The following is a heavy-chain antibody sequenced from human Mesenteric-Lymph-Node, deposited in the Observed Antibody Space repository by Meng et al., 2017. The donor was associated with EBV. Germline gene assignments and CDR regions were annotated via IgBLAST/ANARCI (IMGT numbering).Heavy chain of an antibody. CDR1: GGSISSGAYY. CDR3: ARGYSYDSFGLDY. J-gene: IGHJ4*02. Sequence: QVQLQESGPRPVKPSQTLSLTCAVSGGSISSGAYYWTWIRQPPGKGLESIGYIYYSGSTYYNPSLQSRVTMSVDTSKNQFSLKLSSVTAADTAVYYCARGYSYDSFGLDYWGQGALVTVSS. D-gene: IGHD5-18*01. CDR2: IYYSGST. V-gene: IGHV4-30-4*01.